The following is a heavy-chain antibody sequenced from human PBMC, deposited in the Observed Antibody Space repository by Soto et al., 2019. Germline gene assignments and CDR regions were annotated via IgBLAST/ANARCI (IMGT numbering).Heavy chain of an antibody. Sequence: QVQLVQSGSEVKMPGSSVKVSCKTSGGTFSRHAINWVRQAPGQGLEWMGGIIPMFGTTNYAQKFKGRVTISADESTSTAYMELSSLRSEDAAVYYCARSAIHGSSCYFWFHPWGQGTLVTVSS. CDR1: GGTFSRHA. CDR3: ARSAIHGSSCYFWFHP. J-gene: IGHJ5*02. V-gene: IGHV1-69*01. CDR2: IIPMFGTT. D-gene: IGHD6-13*01.